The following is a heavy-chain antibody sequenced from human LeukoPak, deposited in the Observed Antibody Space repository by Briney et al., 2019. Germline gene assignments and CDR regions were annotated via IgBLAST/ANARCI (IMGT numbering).Heavy chain of an antibody. CDR3: ARLEIQLWHCFDY. Sequence: GGSLRLSCAASGVSFSRYAIDGVCQAPGKGRWCVAVISYGGSNKHYADSVNARFTISSDNPKTTMYLQMNSLNAADTAVSYCARLEIQLWHCFDYWGQGTLVTVSS. D-gene: IGHD5-18*01. CDR2: ISYGGSNK. J-gene: IGHJ4*02. CDR1: GVSFSRYA. V-gene: IGHV3-30*14.